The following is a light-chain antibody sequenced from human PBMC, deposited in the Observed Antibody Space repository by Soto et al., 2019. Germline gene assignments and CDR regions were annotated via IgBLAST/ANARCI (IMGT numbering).Light chain of an antibody. CDR3: QKDNSAPPT. Sequence: DIQMTQSPSSLSTSVGARVTITCRASQAISIYLAWYQQKPGKVPKLLIYAASTLQSGVPSRFSGSGSGTDFTLTISSLQPEDVATYYCQKDNSAPPTFGQGTKVEIK. CDR1: QAISIY. CDR2: AAS. V-gene: IGKV1-27*01. J-gene: IGKJ1*01.